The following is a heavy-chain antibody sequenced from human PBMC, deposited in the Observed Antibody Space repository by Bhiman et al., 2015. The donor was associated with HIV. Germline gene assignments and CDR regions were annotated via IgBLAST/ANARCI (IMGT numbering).Heavy chain of an antibody. J-gene: IGHJ3*02. CDR2: INWNGGST. V-gene: IGHV3-20*04. D-gene: IGHD3-16*01. CDR1: GFIFNDYG. Sequence: EVQLVESGGGVVRPGGSLRLSCAASGFIFNDYGMSWVRQGPGKGLEWVSDINWNGGSTGYADSMKGRFTISRDNAKNSLYLQMNSLRAEDTALYYCARRVIVTFGGVFRSSENDDAFDIWGQGTMVTVSS. CDR3: ARRVIVTFGGVFRSSENDDAFDI.